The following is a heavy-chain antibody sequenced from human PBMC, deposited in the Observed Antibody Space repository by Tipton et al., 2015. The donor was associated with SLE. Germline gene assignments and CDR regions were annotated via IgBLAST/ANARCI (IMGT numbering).Heavy chain of an antibody. V-gene: IGHV4-34*01. CDR3: ARDLTGTIGSPIYGLDV. J-gene: IGHJ6*02. D-gene: IGHD1-20*01. CDR2: IAHRGTT. Sequence: TLSLTCTVYNGSSTVYYWTWIRQPPGKGLGWIGEIAHRGTTNYNPSLKSRVTMSVDTSKNQLSLNLNSVTAADTAVYYCARDLTGTIGSPIYGLDVWGQGTTVTVSS. CDR1: NGSSTVYY.